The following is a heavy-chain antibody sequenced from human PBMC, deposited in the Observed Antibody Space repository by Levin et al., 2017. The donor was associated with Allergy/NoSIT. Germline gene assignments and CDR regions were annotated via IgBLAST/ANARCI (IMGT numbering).Heavy chain of an antibody. CDR2: INHSGST. Sequence: SQTLSLTCAVYGGSFSGYYWTWIRQPPGKGLEWIGEINHSGSTNYNPSLKSRVTISVDTSKNQFSLKLSSVTAADTAVYYCAVLEWFPPRVRRLDYMDVWGKGTTVTVSS. V-gene: IGHV4-34*01. J-gene: IGHJ6*03. CDR1: GGSFSGYY. CDR3: AVLEWFPPRVRRLDYMDV. D-gene: IGHD3-3*01.